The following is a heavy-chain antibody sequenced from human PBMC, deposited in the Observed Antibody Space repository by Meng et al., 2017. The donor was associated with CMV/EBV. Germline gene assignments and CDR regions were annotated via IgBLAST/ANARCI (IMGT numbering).Heavy chain of an antibody. CDR1: GYTFTSYG. J-gene: IGHJ4*02. CDR2: ISAYNGNT. Sequence: QVQLGQAGAEGKKPWASVKDSCKASGYTFTSYGISWVRQAPGQGLEWMGWISAYNGNTNYAQKLQGRVTMTTDTSTSTAYMELRSLRSDDTAVYYCARGGRYYYDSSGYCDYWGQGTLVTVSS. V-gene: IGHV1-18*01. CDR3: ARGGRYYYDSSGYCDY. D-gene: IGHD3-22*01.